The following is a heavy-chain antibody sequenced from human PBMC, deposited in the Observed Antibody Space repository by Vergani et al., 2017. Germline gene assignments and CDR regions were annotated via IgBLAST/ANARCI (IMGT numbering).Heavy chain of an antibody. Sequence: QVQVVPSGAEVKKSGALVKVSCKTSGYIYSNYYMHWVRQAPGQGLEWMGIINPSGGHTNYAQQFQGRVTMTRDTSTSTVYMELSSLRSEDTAIYYCARGECVILTGYRYWGQGTLVTVSA. CDR2: INPSGGHT. CDR1: GYIYSNYY. D-gene: IGHD3-9*01. V-gene: IGHV1-46*03. CDR3: ARGECVILTGYRY. J-gene: IGHJ4*02.